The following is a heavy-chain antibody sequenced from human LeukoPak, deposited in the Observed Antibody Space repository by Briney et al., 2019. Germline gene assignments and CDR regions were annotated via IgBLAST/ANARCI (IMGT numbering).Heavy chain of an antibody. CDR1: GFAFTNYG. V-gene: IGHV3-74*01. J-gene: IGHJ4*02. D-gene: IGHD1-26*01. Sequence: GGSLRLSCVASGFAFTNYGMMWVRQAPGKGLVWVSYINNDGRSTTYADSVKGRFTISRDNAKNTLYLQRNSLRDDDTAMYYCVRNYNGMTYWGQGTLVIVSS. CDR3: VRNYNGMTY. CDR2: INNDGRST.